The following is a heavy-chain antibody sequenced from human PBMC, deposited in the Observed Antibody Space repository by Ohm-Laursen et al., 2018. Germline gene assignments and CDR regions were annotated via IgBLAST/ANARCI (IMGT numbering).Heavy chain of an antibody. CDR2: ISGSGLNT. D-gene: IGHD3-10*01. Sequence: GSLRLSCAASVFTFSNYAMSWVRQATGKGLEFVSAISGSGLNTYYADPVKGRYTISRDNSKNTHYLQMNSLSAEDTAVYYCAQTWAEVGPRGEYFQHWGQGTLVTVSS. CDR3: AQTWAEVGPRGEYFQH. CDR1: VFTFSNYA. V-gene: IGHV3-23*01. J-gene: IGHJ1*01.